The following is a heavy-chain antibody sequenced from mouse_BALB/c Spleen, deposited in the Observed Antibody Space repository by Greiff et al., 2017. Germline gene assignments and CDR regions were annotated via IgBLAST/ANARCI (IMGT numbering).Heavy chain of an antibody. J-gene: IGHJ2*01. D-gene: IGHD2-13*01. CDR3: ARHSNAGDPYYFDY. V-gene: IGHV5-12-2*01. Sequence: EVHLVESGGGLVQPGGSLKLSCAASGFTFSSYTMSWVRQTPEKRLEWVAYISNGGGSTYYPNTVKGPFTISSDNAKNTLYLQMSRLTSEDTALYYSARHSNAGDPYYFDYWGQRTTLTVSS. CDR1: GFTFSSYT. CDR2: ISNGGGST.